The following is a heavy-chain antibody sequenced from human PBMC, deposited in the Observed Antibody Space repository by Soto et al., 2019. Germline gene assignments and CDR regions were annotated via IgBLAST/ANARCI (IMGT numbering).Heavy chain of an antibody. CDR1: GGSFSGYY. V-gene: IGHV4-34*01. CDR2: INHSGST. Sequence: QVQLQQWGAGLLKPSETLSLTCAVYGGSFSGYYWSWIRQPPGKGLEWIGEINHSGSTNYNPSLKSRATISVDTSKNQFSLKLSAVTAADTAVYYFVLQSTGIRSGPVYWVQGTLVTVSS. D-gene: IGHD3-10*01. J-gene: IGHJ4*02. CDR3: VLQSTGIRSGPVY.